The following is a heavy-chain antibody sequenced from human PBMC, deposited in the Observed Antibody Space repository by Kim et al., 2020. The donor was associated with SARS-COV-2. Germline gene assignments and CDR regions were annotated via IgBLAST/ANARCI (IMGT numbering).Heavy chain of an antibody. D-gene: IGHD2-2*01. CDR2: ISDRGART. J-gene: IGHJ4*02. CDR1: GFTFSSYG. Sequence: GGSLRLSCAASGFTFSSYGMNWVRQAPGKGLEWVSGISDRGARTYYADSVKGRFTISRDNSNNTLSLQMNSLTAEDTAIYYCAKWGTFCSSPTCYSFFDYWGQGVLVIVSS. V-gene: IGHV3-23*01. CDR3: AKWGTFCSSPTCYSFFDY.